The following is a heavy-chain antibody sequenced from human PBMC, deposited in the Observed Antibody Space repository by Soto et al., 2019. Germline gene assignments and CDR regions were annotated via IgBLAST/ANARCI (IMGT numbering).Heavy chain of an antibody. CDR2: IYYSGST. D-gene: IGHD2-15*01. Sequence: SETLSLTCTVSGGSISSSSYYWGWIRQPPGKGLEWIGSIYYSGSTYYNPSLKSRVTISVDTSKNQFSLKLSSVTAADTAVYYCARRYGGNRYYYYGMDVWGQGTTVTVSS. CDR3: ARRYGGNRYYYYGMDV. V-gene: IGHV4-39*01. J-gene: IGHJ6*02. CDR1: GGSISSSSYY.